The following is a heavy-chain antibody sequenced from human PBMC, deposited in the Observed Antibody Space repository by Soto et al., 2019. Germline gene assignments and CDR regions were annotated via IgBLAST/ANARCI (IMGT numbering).Heavy chain of an antibody. CDR2: ISGSGGST. V-gene: IGHV3-23*01. D-gene: IGHD3-10*01. CDR3: AKQWFGELGTRSWFDP. Sequence: GGSLRLSCAASGFTFSSYAMSWVRQAPGKGLEWVSAISGSGGSTYYADSVKGRFTISRDNSKNTLYLQMNSLRAEDTAVYYCAKQWFGELGTRSWFDPWGQGTLVTVSS. CDR1: GFTFSSYA. J-gene: IGHJ5*02.